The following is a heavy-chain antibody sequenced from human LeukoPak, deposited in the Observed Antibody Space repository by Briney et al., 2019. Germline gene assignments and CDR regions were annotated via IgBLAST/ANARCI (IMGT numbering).Heavy chain of an antibody. J-gene: IGHJ3*02. Sequence: SETLSLTCALSGDSINSYYWSWIRQPPGKGLEWIGYIYYSGSTNYNPSLKSRVTISVDTSKNQFSLKLSSVTAADTAVYYCARDNDSSGWKWRAFDIWGQGTMVTVSS. CDR2: IYYSGST. CDR1: GDSINSYY. V-gene: IGHV4-59*01. D-gene: IGHD6-19*01. CDR3: ARDNDSSGWKWRAFDI.